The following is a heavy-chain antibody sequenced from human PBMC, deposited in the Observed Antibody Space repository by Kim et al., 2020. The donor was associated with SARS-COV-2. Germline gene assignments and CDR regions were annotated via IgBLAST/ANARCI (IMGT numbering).Heavy chain of an antibody. CDR1: GGSISSGGYY. D-gene: IGHD3-10*01. J-gene: IGHJ5*02. V-gene: IGHV4-31*03. CDR2: IYYSGST. CDR3: AREFRVTMVRGVLNWFDP. Sequence: TLSLTCTVSGGSISSGGYYWSWIRQHPGKGLEWIGYIYYSGSTYYNPSLKSRVTISVDTSKNQFSLKLSSVTAADTAVYYCAREFRVTMVRGVLNWFDPWGQGTLVTVSS.